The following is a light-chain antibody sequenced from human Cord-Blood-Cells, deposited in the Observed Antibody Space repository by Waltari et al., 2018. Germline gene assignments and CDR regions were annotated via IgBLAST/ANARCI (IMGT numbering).Light chain of an antibody. J-gene: IGLJ3*02. CDR3: AAWDDSRNGPV. Sequence: QSVLTQPPSASVTPGQRVTISCSGSSSNIGRNTVNWYQQLPGTAPKLLIYSNNQRPEVVLDRFSGSKAGTSASLAISGLQSEDEADYYCAAWDDSRNGPVFGGGTKLTVL. CDR1: SSNIGRNT. CDR2: SNN. V-gene: IGLV1-44*01.